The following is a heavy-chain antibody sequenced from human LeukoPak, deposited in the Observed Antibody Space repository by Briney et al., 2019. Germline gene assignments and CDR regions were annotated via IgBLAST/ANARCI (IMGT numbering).Heavy chain of an antibody. J-gene: IGHJ4*02. Sequence: PSETMSLTSTVSGGSISSYYWSWIRQPPGKGLEWIGRIYTSGSTNYNPSLKSRVTISVDTSKNQFSLKLSSVTAADTAVYYCARVLRGYSYGAEFDYWGQGTLVTVSS. CDR2: IYTSGST. V-gene: IGHV4-4*08. D-gene: IGHD5-18*01. CDR3: ARVLRGYSYGAEFDY. CDR1: GGSISSYY.